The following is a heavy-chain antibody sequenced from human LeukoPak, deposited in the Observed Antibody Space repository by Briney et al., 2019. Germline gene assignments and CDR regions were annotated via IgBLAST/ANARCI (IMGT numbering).Heavy chain of an antibody. V-gene: IGHV1-69*13. D-gene: IGHD2-2*01. CDR3: ARSRDIVVVPAAPFDY. Sequence: GASVKVSCKASGGTFSSYAISWVRQAPGQGLEWMGGIIPIFGTANYAQEFQGRVTITADESTSTAYMELSSLRSEDTAVYYCARSRDIVVVPAAPFDYWGQGTLVTVSS. CDR1: GGTFSSYA. CDR2: IIPIFGTA. J-gene: IGHJ4*02.